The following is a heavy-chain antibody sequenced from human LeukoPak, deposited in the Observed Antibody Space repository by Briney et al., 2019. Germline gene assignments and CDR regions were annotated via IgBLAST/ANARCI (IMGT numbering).Heavy chain of an antibody. V-gene: IGHV4-59*01. J-gene: IGHJ4*02. Sequence: SETLSLTCTASGGSISSYYWSWIRQPPGKGLEWIGYIYYSGSTNYNPSLKSRVTISVDTSKNQFSLKLSSVTAADTAVYYCAGGDRTKAEFDYWGQGTLVTVSS. CDR3: AGGDRTKAEFDY. CDR1: GGSISSYY. CDR2: IYYSGST. D-gene: IGHD1-1*01.